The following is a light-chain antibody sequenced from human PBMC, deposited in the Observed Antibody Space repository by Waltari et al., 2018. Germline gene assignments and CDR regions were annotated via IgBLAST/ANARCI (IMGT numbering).Light chain of an antibody. V-gene: IGLV3-1*01. J-gene: IGLJ2*01. Sequence: FGLTQPRSVSVSPGQTASTTRSGATLEANFTCWYPQKSGQPPVLVIHQDSKRPSGIPERFSGSKSGNTVTLTISGTQPIDEADYYCQAWEGSTAIFGGGTRLTVL. CDR1: TLEANF. CDR3: QAWEGSTAI. CDR2: QDS.